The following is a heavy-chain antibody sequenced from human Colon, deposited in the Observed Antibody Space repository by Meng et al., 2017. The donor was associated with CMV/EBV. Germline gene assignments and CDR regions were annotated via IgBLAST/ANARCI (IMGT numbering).Heavy chain of an antibody. Sequence: SCAASGFTFSGYYMSWIRQAPGKGLEWVSYISSSGSTTYYADSVKGRFTISRDNAKNSLHLQMNSLRADDTAMYYCARTSGPLREVVWGQGTLVTVSS. CDR3: ARTSGPLREVV. V-gene: IGHV3-11*01. CDR2: ISSSGSTT. J-gene: IGHJ4*02. CDR1: GFTFSGYY. D-gene: IGHD2-15*01.